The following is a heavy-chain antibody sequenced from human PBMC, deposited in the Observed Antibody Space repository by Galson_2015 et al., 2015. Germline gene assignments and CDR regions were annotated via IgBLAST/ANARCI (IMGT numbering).Heavy chain of an antibody. CDR1: GGSVSSGSYY. CDR2: IYYSGST. J-gene: IGHJ4*02. V-gene: IGHV4-61*01. CDR3: ARAYYYDSSGYYPFDY. Sequence: SETLSLTCTVSGGSVSSGSYYWSWIRQPPGKGPEWIGYIYYSGSTNYNPSLKSRVTISVDTSKNQFSLKLSSVTAADTAVYYCARAYYYDSSGYYPFDYWGQGTLVTVSS. D-gene: IGHD3-22*01.